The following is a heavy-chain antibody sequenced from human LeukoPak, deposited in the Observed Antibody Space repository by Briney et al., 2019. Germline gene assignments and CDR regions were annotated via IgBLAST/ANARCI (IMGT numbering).Heavy chain of an antibody. CDR3: ARLHINWFDP. V-gene: IGHV4-31*03. CDR2: IYYSGST. J-gene: IGHJ5*02. Sequence: SETLSLTCTVSGGSISSGGYYWSWIRQHPGKGLEWIGYIYYSGSTYYNPSLKSRVTISVDTSKNQFSLKLSSVTAADTAVYYCARLHINWFDPWGQGTLVTVSS. CDR1: GGSISSGGYY.